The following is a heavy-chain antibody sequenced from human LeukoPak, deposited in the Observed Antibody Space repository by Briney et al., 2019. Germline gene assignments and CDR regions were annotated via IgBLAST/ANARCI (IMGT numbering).Heavy chain of an antibody. J-gene: IGHJ4*02. Sequence: SETLSLTCTVSGGSISSYYWSWIRQPPGKGLEWIGYIYYSGSTNYNPSLKSRVTISVDTSKNQFSLKLSSVTAADTAVYYCARWYYDILTGYLDYWGQGTLVTVSS. D-gene: IGHD3-9*01. CDR1: GGSISSYY. CDR2: IYYSGST. V-gene: IGHV4-59*01. CDR3: ARWYYDILTGYLDY.